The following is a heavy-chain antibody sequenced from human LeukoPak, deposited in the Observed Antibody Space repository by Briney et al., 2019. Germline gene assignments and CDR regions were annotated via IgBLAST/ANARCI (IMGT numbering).Heavy chain of an antibody. CDR3: AKDFRIGYSAHFDY. CDR2: ISHTSEYT. J-gene: IGHJ4*02. CDR1: GFTFSSYT. D-gene: IGHD2-21*01. Sequence: GGSLRLSCAASGFTFSSYTMSWVRQAPGKGLEWVSAISHTSEYTYHADSVKGRFSISRDNSKNTLYLQMDSLRGEDTAVYYCAKDFRIGYSAHFDYWGQGALVTVSS. V-gene: IGHV3-23*01.